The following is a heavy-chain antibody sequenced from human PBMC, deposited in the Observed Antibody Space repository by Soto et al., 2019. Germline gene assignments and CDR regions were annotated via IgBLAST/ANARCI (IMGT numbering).Heavy chain of an antibody. CDR2: ISPQTGGT. J-gene: IGHJ4*02. D-gene: IGHD1-26*01. CDR1: GYTFTGYY. V-gene: IGHV1-2*02. Sequence: ASVKVSCKGSGYTFTGYYIHWVRQTPGQGPEWMGEISPQTGGTKYAQKYRGRVTMTRDTSITTVYMELSNLSPDDTAVYYCGRGRSGELVIFYWGQGTLVTVS. CDR3: GRGRSGELVIFY.